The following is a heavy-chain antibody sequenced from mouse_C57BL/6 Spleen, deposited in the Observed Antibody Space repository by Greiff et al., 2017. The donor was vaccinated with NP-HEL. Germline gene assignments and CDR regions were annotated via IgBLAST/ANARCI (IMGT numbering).Heavy chain of an antibody. Sequence: EVQLQQSGPELVKPGDSVKISCKASGYSFTGYFMNWVMQSHGKSLEWIGRINPYNGDTFYNQKFKGKATLTVDKSSSTAHMELRSLTSEDSAVYYCARGDYGYDVGFAYWGQGTLVTVSA. CDR1: GYSFTGYF. V-gene: IGHV1-20*01. D-gene: IGHD2-2*01. CDR2: INPYNGDT. J-gene: IGHJ3*01. CDR3: ARGDYGYDVGFAY.